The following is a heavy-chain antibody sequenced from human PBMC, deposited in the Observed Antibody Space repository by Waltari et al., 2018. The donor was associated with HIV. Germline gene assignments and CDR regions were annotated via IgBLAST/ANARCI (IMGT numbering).Heavy chain of an antibody. CDR2: INSYEGNT. J-gene: IGHJ4*02. CDR1: GYIFTNYN. D-gene: IGHD2-8*01. Sequence: QAQLVQSGAEVKNPGASVKVSCKASGYIFTNYNINWVRQAPGQVLEWMGWINSYEGNTNYAQILQGRVTMTTDTSTNTVYMELRSLRSDDTAVYYCARDRGLGNKYYKVPYYFDYWGQGTLVTVSA. V-gene: IGHV1-18*01. CDR3: ARDRGLGNKYYKVPYYFDY.